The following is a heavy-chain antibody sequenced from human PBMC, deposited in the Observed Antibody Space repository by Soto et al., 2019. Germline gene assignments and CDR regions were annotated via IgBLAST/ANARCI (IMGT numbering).Heavy chain of an antibody. V-gene: IGHV4-39*01. CDR3: ARVAEHYYDSSGYYYDY. D-gene: IGHD3-22*01. CDR2: IYYSGST. CDR1: GGSISSSSYY. Sequence: XETLSLTCTVSGGSISSSSYYWGWIRQPPGKGLEWIGSIYYSGSTYYNPSLKSRVTISVDTSKNQFSLKLSSVTAADTAVYYCARVAEHYYDSSGYYYDYWGQGTLVTVSS. J-gene: IGHJ4*02.